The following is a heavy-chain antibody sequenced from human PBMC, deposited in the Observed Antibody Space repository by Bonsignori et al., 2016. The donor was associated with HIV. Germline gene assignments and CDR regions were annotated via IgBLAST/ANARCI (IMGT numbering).Heavy chain of an antibody. D-gene: IGHD3-10*01. Sequence: LRLSCTVSGGSISSGTYYWNWIRQPAGKGLEWIGRIYTSGSTNYNPSLKSRVTISVDTSKNQFSLKLSSVTAADTAVYYCARDISRFGELLGAFDIWGQGTMVTVSS. CDR1: GGSISSGTYY. J-gene: IGHJ3*02. CDR3: ARDISRFGELLGAFDI. V-gene: IGHV4-61*02. CDR2: IYTSGST.